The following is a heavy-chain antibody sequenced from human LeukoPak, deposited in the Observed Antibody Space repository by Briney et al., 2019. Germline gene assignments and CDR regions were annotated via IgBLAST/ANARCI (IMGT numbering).Heavy chain of an antibody. CDR3: ARGVYWSLDY. CDR2: IPGCDEST. J-gene: IGHJ4*02. V-gene: IGHV3-23*01. CDR1: GFIFNTNG. D-gene: IGHD1-1*01. Sequence: GGSLRLSCAISGFIFNTNGMNWVRQSPGKGLEGLATIPGCDESTYYAASVKGRFAISRDNSKNTVFLHMNSLRVEDTAVYYCARGVYWSLDYWGQGTPVTVSS.